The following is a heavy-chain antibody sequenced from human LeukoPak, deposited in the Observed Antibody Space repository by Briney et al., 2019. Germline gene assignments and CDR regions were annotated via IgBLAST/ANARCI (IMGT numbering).Heavy chain of an antibody. J-gene: IGHJ4*02. CDR2: IYGGGST. D-gene: IGHD6-13*01. CDR1: GFKFSDHY. Sequence: GGSLRLSCAASGFKFSDHYIDWVRQAPGKGPEWVSVIYGGGSTYYADSVKGRFTISRDNSKNTLYLQMNSLRAEDTAVYYCARDLAAGGTYPHYWGQGTLVTVSS. V-gene: IGHV3-53*01. CDR3: ARDLAAGGTYPHY.